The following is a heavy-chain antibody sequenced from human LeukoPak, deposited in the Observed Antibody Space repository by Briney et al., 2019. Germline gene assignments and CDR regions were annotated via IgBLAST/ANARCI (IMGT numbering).Heavy chain of an antibody. D-gene: IGHD2-2*03. J-gene: IGHJ4*02. CDR3: AKDSHWILSDD. V-gene: IGHV3-23*01. CDR1: GFTFSSYG. Sequence: GGSLRLSCGASGFTFSSYGMSWVRQAPGKGLEWVSAISGSGGSTYYADSVKGRFTISRDNSKNTLYLQMNSLRAEDTAVYYCAKDSHWILSDDWGQGTLVTVSS. CDR2: ISGSGGST.